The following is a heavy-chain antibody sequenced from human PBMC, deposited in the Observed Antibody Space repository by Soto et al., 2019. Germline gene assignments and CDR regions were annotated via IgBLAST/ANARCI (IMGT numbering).Heavy chain of an antibody. CDR1: GFTFSDYA. Sequence: VQLVESGGGVVQPGRSLRLSCAASGFTFSDYAMHWVRQAPGKGLEWVAVVSHDGRNTHYADSVKGRFTISRDSSKNTVSLEMTSLRAEETDVYYCAKGGRQWLVTYDFNYWGQGALVTVSS. CDR3: AKGGRQWLVTYDFNY. D-gene: IGHD6-19*01. CDR2: VSHDGRNT. J-gene: IGHJ4*02. V-gene: IGHV3-30*18.